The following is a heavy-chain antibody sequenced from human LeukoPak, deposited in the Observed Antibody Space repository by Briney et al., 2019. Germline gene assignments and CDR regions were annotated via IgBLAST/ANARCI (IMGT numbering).Heavy chain of an antibody. D-gene: IGHD3-22*01. CDR1: GYTFTGYY. Sequence: VASVKVSCKASGYTFTGYYMHWVRQAPGQGLEWMGWINPNSGGTNYAQKFQGRVTMTRDTSISTAYMELSRLRSDDTAVYYCAADNDSSGYYDYWGQGTLVTVSS. J-gene: IGHJ4*02. CDR2: INPNSGGT. CDR3: AADNDSSGYYDY. V-gene: IGHV1-2*02.